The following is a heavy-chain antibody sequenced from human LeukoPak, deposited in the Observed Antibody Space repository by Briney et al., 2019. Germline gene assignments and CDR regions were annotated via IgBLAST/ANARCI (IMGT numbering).Heavy chain of an antibody. D-gene: IGHD1-1*01. Sequence: ETLSLTCAVYGGSFSGYYWGWIRQPPGKGLEWVSSISSSSSYIFYADSVKGRFTISRDNAKNSLYLQMNSLRAEDTAVYYCASSLLYRVFDYWGQGTLVTVSS. CDR3: ASSLLYRVFDY. CDR2: ISSSSSYI. CDR1: GGSFSGYY. V-gene: IGHV3-21*01. J-gene: IGHJ4*02.